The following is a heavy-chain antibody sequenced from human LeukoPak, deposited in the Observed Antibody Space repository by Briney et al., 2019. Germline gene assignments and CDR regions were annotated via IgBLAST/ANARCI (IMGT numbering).Heavy chain of an antibody. CDR1: GFTVSSNY. V-gene: IGHV3-66*01. Sequence: GGSLRLSCAASGFTVSSNYMSWVRQAPGKGLEWVSVIYGGGSTYYADSVKGRFTISRDNSKNTLYLQMNSLRAEDTAVYYCAREGWLRFRPFDYWGQGTLVTVSS. CDR2: IYGGGST. CDR3: AREGWLRFRPFDY. D-gene: IGHD5-12*01. J-gene: IGHJ4*02.